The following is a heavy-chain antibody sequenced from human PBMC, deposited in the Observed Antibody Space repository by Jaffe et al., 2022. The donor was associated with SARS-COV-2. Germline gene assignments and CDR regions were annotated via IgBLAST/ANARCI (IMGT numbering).Heavy chain of an antibody. CDR2: IYTSGST. V-gene: IGHV4-4*07. Sequence: QVQLQESGPGLVKPSETLSLTCTVSGGSISSYYWSWIRQPAGKGLEWIGRIYTSGSTNYNPSLKSRVTMSVDTSKNQFSLKLSSVTAADTAVYYCAGFDLRYTHYGMDVWGQGTTVTVSS. D-gene: IGHD3-9*01. CDR1: GGSISSYY. CDR3: AGFDLRYTHYGMDV. J-gene: IGHJ6*02.